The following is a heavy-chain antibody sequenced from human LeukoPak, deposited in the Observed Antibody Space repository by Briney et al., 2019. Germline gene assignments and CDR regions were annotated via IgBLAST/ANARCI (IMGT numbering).Heavy chain of an antibody. CDR2: IKQDGSEK. CDR3: ARDNPMVYATYDH. Sequence: GGSLRLSCAASGFTFSSYWMSWVRQAPGKGLEGVANIKQDGSEKYYVDSVKGRFTISRDNAKNSLYLQMTSLRADDTAVYYCARDNPMVYATYDHWGQGTLVTVSS. J-gene: IGHJ4*02. V-gene: IGHV3-7*01. D-gene: IGHD2-8*01. CDR1: GFTFSSYW.